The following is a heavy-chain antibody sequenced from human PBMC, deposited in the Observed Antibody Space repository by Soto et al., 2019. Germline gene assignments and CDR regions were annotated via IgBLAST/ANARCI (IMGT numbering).Heavy chain of an antibody. CDR1: GFTFSSYS. D-gene: IGHD3-10*01. CDR3: VRDLGGSGSYYSAYYFDY. CDR2: ISSSSSYI. J-gene: IGHJ4*02. V-gene: IGHV3-21*01. Sequence: GGSLRLSCAASGFTFSSYSMNWVRQAPGKGLEWVSSISSSSSYIYYADSVKGRFTISRDNAKNSLYLQMNSLRAEDTAVYYCVRDLGGSGSYYSAYYFDYWGQGTLVTVSS.